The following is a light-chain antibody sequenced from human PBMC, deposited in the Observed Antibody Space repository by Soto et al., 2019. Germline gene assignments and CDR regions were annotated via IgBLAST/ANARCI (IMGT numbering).Light chain of an antibody. J-gene: IGKJ4*01. V-gene: IGKV1-12*01. CDR2: ATS. Sequence: DIQTTQSPSFVSASVGDRVTITCRASQGISNWLAWYQQKPGKAPKLLIYATSNLQGGVPSRFSGSGSGTDFTLTIGSLQPEDSATYYCQQSSSFPRTFGGGTKVDIK. CDR1: QGISNW. CDR3: QQSSSFPRT.